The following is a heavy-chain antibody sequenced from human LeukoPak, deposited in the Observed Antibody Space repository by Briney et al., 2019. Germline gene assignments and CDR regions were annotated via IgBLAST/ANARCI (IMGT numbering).Heavy chain of an antibody. CDR2: ISGSGGST. CDR1: GFTFSSYA. D-gene: IGHD2-15*01. J-gene: IGHJ4*02. V-gene: IGHV3-23*01. Sequence: GGSLRLSCAASGFTFSSYAMSWVRQAPGKGLEWVSAISGSGGSTYYADSVKGRFTISRDNSKNTLYLQMNSLRAEDTAVYYCAKGSPDPSTPLLRYYFDYWGQGTLVTVSS. CDR3: AKGSPDPSTPLLRYYFDY.